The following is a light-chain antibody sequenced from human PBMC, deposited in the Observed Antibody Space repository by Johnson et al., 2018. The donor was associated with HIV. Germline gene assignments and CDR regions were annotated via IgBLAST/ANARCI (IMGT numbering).Light chain of an antibody. CDR2: DNT. Sequence: QSVLTQPPSVSAAPGQKVTISCSGNTSKIENNYVSWYQQFPERAPKLLIYDNTKRPSGIPDRFSGSKSDASATLAITGLQTGDEADYSCGTWDNSLTAYVFGTGAKVTV. CDR3: GTWDNSLTAYV. CDR1: TSKIENNY. J-gene: IGLJ1*01. V-gene: IGLV1-51*01.